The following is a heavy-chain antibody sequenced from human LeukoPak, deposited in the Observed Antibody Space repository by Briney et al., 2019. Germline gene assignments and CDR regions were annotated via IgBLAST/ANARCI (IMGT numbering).Heavy chain of an antibody. J-gene: IGHJ4*01. Sequence: SETLSLTRAVYGGSFSGYYWSWIRQPPGKGLEWIGEINHSGSTNYNPSLKSRVTISVDTSKNQFSLKLSSVTAADTAVYYCARATIAAHDYCGYGNLVTVST. CDR3: ARATIAAHDY. V-gene: IGHV4-34*01. D-gene: IGHD6-13*01. CDR2: INHSGST. CDR1: GGSFSGYY.